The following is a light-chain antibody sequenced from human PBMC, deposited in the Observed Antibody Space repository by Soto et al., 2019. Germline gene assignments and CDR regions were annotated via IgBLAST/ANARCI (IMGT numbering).Light chain of an antibody. CDR2: GAS. J-gene: IGKJ1*01. CDR3: QQYGSSGT. CDR1: QSVSNNY. V-gene: IGKV3-20*01. Sequence: IVLTHSPGTLSLSAGEIAALSCRASQSVSNNYLAWYQQKPGQAPRLLIYGASNRATGIPDRFSGSGSGTDFTLTISRLEPEDFAVYYCQQYGSSGTFGQGTKVDIK.